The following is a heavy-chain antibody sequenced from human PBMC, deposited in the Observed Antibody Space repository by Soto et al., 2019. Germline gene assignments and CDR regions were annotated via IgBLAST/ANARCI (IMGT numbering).Heavy chain of an antibody. CDR1: GFTFNTYA. Sequence: PGGSLRLSCAASGFTFNTYAMSWVRQAPGKGLEWVSVISGSGDSTYYADSVKGRFTISRDNFKNTLYLQMNSLRAEDTAVYYCAKDITEVAAALGLGMDVWGQGTTVTVSS. D-gene: IGHD6-13*01. CDR2: ISGSGDST. V-gene: IGHV3-23*01. CDR3: AKDITEVAAALGLGMDV. J-gene: IGHJ6*02.